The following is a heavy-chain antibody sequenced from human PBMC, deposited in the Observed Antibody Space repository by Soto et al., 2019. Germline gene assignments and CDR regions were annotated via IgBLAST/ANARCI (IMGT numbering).Heavy chain of an antibody. CDR3: TRLKPWGSSGYYLDYFDY. CDR1: GFTFSGSA. CDR2: IRSKANSYAT. V-gene: IGHV3-73*01. Sequence: GGSLRLSCAASGFTFSGSAMHWVRRASGKGLEWVGRIRSKANSYATAYAASVKGRFTISRDDSKNTAYLQMNSLKTEDTAVYYCTRLKPWGSSGYYLDYFDYWGQGTLVTVSS. J-gene: IGHJ4*02. D-gene: IGHD3-22*01.